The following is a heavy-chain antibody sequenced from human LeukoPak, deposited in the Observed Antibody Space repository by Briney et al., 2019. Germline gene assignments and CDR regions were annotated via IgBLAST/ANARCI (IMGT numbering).Heavy chain of an antibody. CDR2: IKQDGSEK. Sequence: GGSLRLSCASSGFTFSSYWMSWVRQAPGKGLEWVANIKQDGSEKYYVDSVKGRFTISRDNAKNSLYLQMNSLRAEDTAVYYCAASGYSYGNGGFQHWGQGTLVTVSS. CDR1: GFTFSSYW. V-gene: IGHV3-7*01. J-gene: IGHJ1*01. CDR3: AASGYSYGNGGFQH. D-gene: IGHD5-18*01.